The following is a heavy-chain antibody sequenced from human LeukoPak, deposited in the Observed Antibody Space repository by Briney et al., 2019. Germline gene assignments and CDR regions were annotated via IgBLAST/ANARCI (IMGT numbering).Heavy chain of an antibody. V-gene: IGHV3-48*03. D-gene: IGHD3-10*01. Sequence: GGSLRLSCAASGFTFSGYEMNWVRQAPGQGLEWLSFISSSGNTKYYADSVKGRFTISRDNPKNSLYLQMSSRRAEDTAVYSCARDYYGSGDYWGQGTLVTVPS. J-gene: IGHJ4*02. CDR1: GFTFSGYE. CDR3: ARDYYGSGDY. CDR2: ISSSGNTK.